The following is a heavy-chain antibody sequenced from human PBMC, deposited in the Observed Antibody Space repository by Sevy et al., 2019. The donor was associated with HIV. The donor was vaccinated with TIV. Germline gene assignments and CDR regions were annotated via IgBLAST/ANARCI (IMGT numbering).Heavy chain of an antibody. CDR1: GFNISSAP. CDR3: TTRPYGSIIDY. V-gene: IGHV3-15*07. J-gene: IGHJ4*02. CDR2: IKGKTDGETT. Sequence: GGSLRLSCGGSGFNISSAPMNWVRQAPGKGLEWVGRIKGKTDGETTDYAAPVKGRFIISRDDSGKTVYVQLNSVKTEDTAMYFCTTRPYGSIIDYWGQGTLVTVSS. D-gene: IGHD3-10*01.